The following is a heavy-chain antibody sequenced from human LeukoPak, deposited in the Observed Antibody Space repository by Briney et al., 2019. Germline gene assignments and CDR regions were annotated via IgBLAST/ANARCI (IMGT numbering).Heavy chain of an antibody. CDR2: IIPIFGTA. CDR3: ARAASYSSSWYLVY. V-gene: IGHV1-69*13. Sequence: ASVKASCKASGDTFSSYAISWVRQAPGQGLEWMGGIIPIFGTANYAQKFQGRVTITADESTSTAYMELSSLRSEDTAVYYCARAASYSSSWYLVYWGQGTLVTVSS. J-gene: IGHJ4*02. D-gene: IGHD6-13*01. CDR1: GDTFSSYA.